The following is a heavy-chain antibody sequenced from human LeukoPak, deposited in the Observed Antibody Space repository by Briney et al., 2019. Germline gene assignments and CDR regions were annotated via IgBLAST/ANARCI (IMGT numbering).Heavy chain of an antibody. V-gene: IGHV3-23*01. D-gene: IGHD3-10*01. J-gene: IGHJ3*02. CDR3: AKGHVLLWFRELLLDAFDI. CDR1: GFTFSSYA. CDR2: ISGRGGST. Sequence: GGSLRLSCAASGFTFSSYAMSWVRQAPEKGLEWVSAISGRGGSTYYADSVKGRFTISRDNSKNTLYLQMNSLRAEDTAAYYCAKGHVLLWFRELLLDAFDIWGQGTMVTVSS.